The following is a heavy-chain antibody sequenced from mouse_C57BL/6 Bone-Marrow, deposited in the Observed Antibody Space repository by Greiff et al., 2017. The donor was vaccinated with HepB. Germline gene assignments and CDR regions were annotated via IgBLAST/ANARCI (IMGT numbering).Heavy chain of an antibody. CDR1: GYAFSSSW. CDR3: AWGRQLRPFGY. Sequence: QVQLKQSGPELVKPGVSVKISCKASGYAFSSSWMNWVKQRPGKGLEWIGRIYLGDGDTNYNGKFKGKATLTADKSSSTAYMQLSSLTSEDSAVYFCAWGRQLRPFGYWGQGTTLTVSS. J-gene: IGHJ2*01. CDR2: IYLGDGDT. V-gene: IGHV1-82*01. D-gene: IGHD3-2*02.